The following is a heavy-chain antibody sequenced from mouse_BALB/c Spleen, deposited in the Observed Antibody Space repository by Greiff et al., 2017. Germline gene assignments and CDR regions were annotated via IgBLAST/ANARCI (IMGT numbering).Heavy chain of an antibody. CDR3: ARKDGNYMSYAMDY. Sequence: VQLQQSGPGLVQPSQSLSITCTVSGFSLTSYGVHWVRQSPGKGLEWLGVIWSGGSTDYNAAFISRLSISKDNSKRQVFFKMNSLQANDTAIYYCARKDGNYMSYAMDYWGQGTSVTVSS. V-gene: IGHV2-2*02. CDR1: GFSLTSYG. J-gene: IGHJ4*01. CDR2: IWSGGST. D-gene: IGHD2-1*01.